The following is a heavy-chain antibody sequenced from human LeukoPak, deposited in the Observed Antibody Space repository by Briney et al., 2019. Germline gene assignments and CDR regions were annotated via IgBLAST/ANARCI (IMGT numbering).Heavy chain of an antibody. Sequence: ASVKXSCXAXGYXFTDYYIHWVRQAPGQGLEWMGWINPSSGGTNYAQKFQGRVTMTRDTSISTAYMEVSSLRSDDAAVYYCARTVTTRNGYWGQGTLVTVSS. CDR1: GYXFTDYY. J-gene: IGHJ4*02. D-gene: IGHD4-17*01. V-gene: IGHV1-2*02. CDR3: ARTVTTRNGY. CDR2: INPSSGGT.